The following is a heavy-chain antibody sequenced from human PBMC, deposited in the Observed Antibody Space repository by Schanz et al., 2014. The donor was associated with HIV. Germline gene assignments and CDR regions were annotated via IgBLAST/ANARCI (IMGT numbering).Heavy chain of an antibody. CDR1: GFTFSNYG. V-gene: IGHV3-30*18. J-gene: IGHJ6*02. Sequence: QVRLVASGGGVVQPGRSLRLSCAASGFTFSNYGMHWVRQAPGKGLEWVALISYDGSNKYYSDSVKGRFTISRDNSRNTLYLQMNSLRAEDTAVYYCAKSRGDSWPYGMDVWGQGTTVTVSS. CDR2: ISYDGSNK. D-gene: IGHD4-17*01. CDR3: AKSRGDSWPYGMDV.